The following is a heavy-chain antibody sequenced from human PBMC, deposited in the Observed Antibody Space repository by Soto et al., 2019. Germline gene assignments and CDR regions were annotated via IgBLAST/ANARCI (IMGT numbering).Heavy chain of an antibody. J-gene: IGHJ2*01. CDR2: ISAYNGNT. CDR3: ARCYCSVGSCYSCWHFDL. D-gene: IGHD2-15*01. V-gene: IGHV1-18*01. Sequence: QVQLVQSGSAVKKPGASVQVSCKASGYTFTNYGMSWVRQAPGQGLEWMGWISAYNGNTNHAQNFQGRVTMTTDTATNTADMELRSLRSDDTAVYYCARCYCSVGSCYSCWHFDLWGRGALVTVSS. CDR1: GYTFTNYG.